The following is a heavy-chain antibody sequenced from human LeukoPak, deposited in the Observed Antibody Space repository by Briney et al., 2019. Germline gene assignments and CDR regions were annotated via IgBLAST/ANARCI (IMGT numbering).Heavy chain of an antibody. CDR3: ARFQCSGGRCRISYFNMGV. V-gene: IGHV3-21*01. J-gene: IGHJ6*02. CDR2: ITNSSSYI. CDR1: GFIFSSYD. D-gene: IGHD2-15*01. Sequence: PGGSLRLSCAASGFIFSSYDVRWVGQAAGKGMEGVSSITNSSSYIYYAASVGGRFAISRDNAKNSLYLQMNSLRADDPALYYCARFQCSGGRCRISYFNMGVWGQGTTVTVSS.